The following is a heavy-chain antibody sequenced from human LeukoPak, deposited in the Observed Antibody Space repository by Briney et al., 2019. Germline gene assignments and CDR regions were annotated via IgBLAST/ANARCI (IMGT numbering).Heavy chain of an antibody. D-gene: IGHD2-2*01. V-gene: IGHV3-21*01. CDR1: GVTFSSYS. CDR3: APYSSSNGREFQY. Sequence: GGSLRLSCAASGVTFSSYSMNWVRQAPGKGLEWVSSISSSSSYIYYADSVKGRFTISRDNAKNSLYLQMNSMRAEETAVYYCAPYSSSNGREFQYWGQGTLVTVSS. J-gene: IGHJ1*01. CDR2: ISSSSSYI.